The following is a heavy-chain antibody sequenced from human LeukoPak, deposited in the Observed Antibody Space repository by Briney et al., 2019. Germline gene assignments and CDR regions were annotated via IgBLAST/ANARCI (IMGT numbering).Heavy chain of an antibody. V-gene: IGHV3-23*01. CDR2: ISGGGDNT. CDR1: GFSFSSYA. J-gene: IGHJ6*03. CDR3: AKFEGALLGNYYMDV. Sequence: GGSLRLSCAASGFSFSSYAMSWVRQAPGKGLEWVSTISGGGDNTYFADSVKGRFTISRDNSKNTLFLQMVSLRAEDTAVYYCAKFEGALLGNYYMDVWGKGTTVTVSS.